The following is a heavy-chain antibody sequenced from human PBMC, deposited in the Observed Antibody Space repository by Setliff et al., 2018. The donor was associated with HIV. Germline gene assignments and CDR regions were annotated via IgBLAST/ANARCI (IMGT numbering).Heavy chain of an antibody. J-gene: IGHJ4*02. V-gene: IGHV4-31*03. Sequence: SETLSLTCTISGGSFGVYRWSWIRQHPGKGLEWIGYIYYSGNPFYNPSLRSRVTISLDTSKNQFSLKLSSVTAADTAVYYCARGFDYAQRPPLYYFDYWGQGTLVTVSS. CDR2: IYYSGNP. D-gene: IGHD2-2*01. CDR3: ARGFDYAQRPPLYYFDY. CDR1: GGSFGVYR.